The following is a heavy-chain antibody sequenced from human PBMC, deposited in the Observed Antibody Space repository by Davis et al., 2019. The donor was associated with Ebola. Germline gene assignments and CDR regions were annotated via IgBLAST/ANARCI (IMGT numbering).Heavy chain of an antibody. D-gene: IGHD3-9*01. V-gene: IGHV7-4-1*02. CDR3: ARWGYHNILTGYQGFDY. J-gene: IGHJ4*02. CDR2: INTNTGNP. CDR1: GYSFKRDA. Sequence: ASVKVSCKASGYSFKRDAMNWVRQAPGQGLEWMGWINTNTGNPTYAQGFRGRFVFSLDTSVSTAYLQINSLMAEDSAVYYCARWGYHNILTGYQGFDYWGQGALVTVSS.